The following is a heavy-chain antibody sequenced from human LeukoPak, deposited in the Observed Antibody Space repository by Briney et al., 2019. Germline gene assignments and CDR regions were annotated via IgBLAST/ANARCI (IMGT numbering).Heavy chain of an antibody. V-gene: IGHV3-23*01. CDR3: ANHPGVTPAFEY. Sequence: GGSLRLSCAASGFTFNNYAMAWVRQAPGKGLEWVSGISGSADFTYYADSVKGRFTISRDNSKNTLYLQMNSLRAEDTAIYYCANHPGVTPAFEYWGQGTLVTVSS. CDR1: GFTFNNYA. CDR2: ISGSADFT. J-gene: IGHJ4*02. D-gene: IGHD4-23*01.